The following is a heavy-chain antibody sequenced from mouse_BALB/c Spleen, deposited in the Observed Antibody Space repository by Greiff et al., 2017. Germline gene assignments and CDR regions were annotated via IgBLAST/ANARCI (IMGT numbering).Heavy chain of an antibody. V-gene: IGHV1-82*01. D-gene: IGHD1-1*01. CDR2: IYPGDGDT. J-gene: IGHJ2*01. CDR3: ARGGYYGSYDD. CDR1: GYAFSSSW. Sequence: QVQLQQSGPELVKPGASVKISCKASGYAFSSSWMNWVKQRPGQGLEWIGRIYPGDGDTNFNGKFKGKATLTADKSSSTAYMQLSSLTSVDSAVYFCARGGYYGSYDDWGQGTTLTVSS.